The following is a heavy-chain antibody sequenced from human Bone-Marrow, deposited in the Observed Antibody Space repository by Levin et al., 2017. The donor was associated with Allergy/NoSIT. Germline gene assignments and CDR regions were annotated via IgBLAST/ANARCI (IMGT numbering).Heavy chain of an antibody. CDR1: GFIFDDYT. D-gene: IGHD3-22*01. V-gene: IGHV3-43*01. J-gene: IGHJ1*01. CDR3: TNGDSSGYG. CDR2: ISWDGSTS. Sequence: SCAASGFIFDDYTMHWVRQVPGKGLEWVSRISWDGSTSYYADSVMGRFIISRDNSKASLHLQMNSLRTEDTALYYCTNGDSSGYGWGQGTLVIVSS.